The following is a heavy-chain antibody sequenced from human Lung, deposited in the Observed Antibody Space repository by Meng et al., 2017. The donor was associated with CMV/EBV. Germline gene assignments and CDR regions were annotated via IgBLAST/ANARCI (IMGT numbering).Heavy chain of an antibody. D-gene: IGHD6-13*01. V-gene: IGHV3-20*04. CDR3: ARVWQQLEYYLDY. Sequence: GESLKISCAASGFTFDDYAMSWVRQVPGKGLEWVSGINWNGGSTRYVDSVKGRFTISRDNAKNSPYLQMNSLRAEDTAFYYCARVWQQLEYYLDYWGQGALVTVSS. CDR2: INWNGGST. CDR1: GFTFDDYA. J-gene: IGHJ4*02.